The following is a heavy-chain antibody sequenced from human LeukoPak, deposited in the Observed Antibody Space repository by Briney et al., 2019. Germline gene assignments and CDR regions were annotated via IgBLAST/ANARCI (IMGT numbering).Heavy chain of an antibody. CDR1: GYTLTELS. V-gene: IGHV1-24*01. J-gene: IGHJ5*02. D-gene: IGHD5-18*01. CDR3: ATGHLYTGYSYGHNWFDP. CDR2: FDPEDGET. Sequence: ASVKVSCKVSGYTLTELSMHWVRQAPGKGLEWMGGFDPEDGETIYAQKFQGRVTMTEDTSTDTAYMELSSLRSEDTAVYYCATGHLYTGYSYGHNWFDPWGQGTLVTVSS.